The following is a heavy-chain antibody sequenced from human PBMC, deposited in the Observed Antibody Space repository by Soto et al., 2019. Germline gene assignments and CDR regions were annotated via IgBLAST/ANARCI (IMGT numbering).Heavy chain of an antibody. CDR2: ISGSGGST. V-gene: IGHV3-23*01. D-gene: IGHD3-9*01. Sequence: GGSLRLSCAASGFTFSSYAMSWVRQAPGKGLEWVSAISGSGGSTYYADSVKGRFTISRDNSKNTLYLQMNSLRAEDTAVYYCAKDRDVPPAYYDILTGYYIPDAFDIWGQGTMVTVSS. J-gene: IGHJ3*02. CDR3: AKDRDVPPAYYDILTGYYIPDAFDI. CDR1: GFTFSSYA.